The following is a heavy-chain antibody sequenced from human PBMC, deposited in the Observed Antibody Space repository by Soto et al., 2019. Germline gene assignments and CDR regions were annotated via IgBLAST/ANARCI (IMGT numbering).Heavy chain of an antibody. D-gene: IGHD3-16*01. Sequence: QVHLVQSAAEVKKPGSSVRVSCTTSGGTFGRNTIAWIRQAPEQGLEWMGHVVPIFGTSNYAQKSRGRLTINADESTTTAYMELSSLTSEDTAVYYCARDLNWAIDYWGQGSLVIVSS. CDR3: ARDLNWAIDY. CDR1: GGTFGRNT. V-gene: IGHV1-69*01. J-gene: IGHJ4*02. CDR2: VVPIFGTS.